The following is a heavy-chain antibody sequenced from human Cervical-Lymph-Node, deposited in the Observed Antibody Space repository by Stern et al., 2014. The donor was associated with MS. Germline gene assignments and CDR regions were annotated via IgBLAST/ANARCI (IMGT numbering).Heavy chain of an antibody. J-gene: IGHJ3*02. Sequence: VQLVQSGADVKKPGESLKISCKASGYSFTNSWIGWVRQMPGKGLEWMGIISPGNFDTRYSPSFQGQVPISADRSISTAYLQWSSLKASDTAMYYCARLASYTGYDYDAFDMWGQGTRVTVSS. CDR2: ISPGNFDT. CDR1: GYSFTNSW. CDR3: ARLASYTGYDYDAFDM. D-gene: IGHD5-12*01. V-gene: IGHV5-51*03.